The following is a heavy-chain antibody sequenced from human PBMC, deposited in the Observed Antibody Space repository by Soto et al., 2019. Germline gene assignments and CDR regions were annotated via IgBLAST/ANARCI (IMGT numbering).Heavy chain of an antibody. CDR2: INPSGGRT. CDR1: GYTFTSYY. CDR3: ARDILNYYDSSGYFDY. J-gene: IGHJ4*02. V-gene: IGHV1-46*01. Sequence: ASVKVSCKASGYTFTSYYMHGVRQAPGQGLEWMGIINPSGGRTSYAQKFQGRVTMTRDTSTSTVYMELSSLRSEDTAVYYCARDILNYYDSSGYFDYWGQGTLVTVSS. D-gene: IGHD3-22*01.